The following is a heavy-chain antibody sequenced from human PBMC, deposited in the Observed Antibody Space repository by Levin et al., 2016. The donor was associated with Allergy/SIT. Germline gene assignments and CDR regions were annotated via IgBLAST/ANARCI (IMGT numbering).Heavy chain of an antibody. CDR2: IKQDGSEK. J-gene: IGHJ6*01. V-gene: IGHV3-7*03. CDR3: ARVPVDSSGWVYYYYGMDV. Sequence: WIRQPPGKGLEWLANIKQDGSEKYYVDSVKGRFTISRDNAKNSLYLQMNILRAEDTAVYYCARVPVDSSGWVYYYYGMDVWGPGTTVTVSS. D-gene: IGHD6-19*01.